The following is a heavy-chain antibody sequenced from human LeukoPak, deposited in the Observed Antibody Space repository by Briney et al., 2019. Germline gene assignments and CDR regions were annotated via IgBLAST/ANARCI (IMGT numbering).Heavy chain of an antibody. D-gene: IGHD3-3*01. V-gene: IGHV4-59*01. CDR3: ARVSFGSSGYYYMDV. J-gene: IGHJ6*03. CDR1: GGSTSSYY. Sequence: SETLSLTCTVSGGSTSSYYWSWIRQPPGKGLEWIGYIYYSGSTNYNPSLKSRVTISVDTSKNQFSLKLSSVTAADTAVYYCARVSFGSSGYYYMDVWGKGTTVTISS. CDR2: IYYSGST.